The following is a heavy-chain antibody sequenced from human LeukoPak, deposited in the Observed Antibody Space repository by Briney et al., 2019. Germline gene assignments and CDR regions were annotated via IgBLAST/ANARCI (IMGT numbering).Heavy chain of an antibody. CDR2: ISGSGGST. V-gene: IGHV3-23*01. J-gene: IGHJ4*02. D-gene: IGHD3-10*01. Sequence: GGSLRLSCAASGFTFISYAMSWVRQAPGKGLEWVSAISGSGGSTYYADSVKGRFTISRDNSKNTLYLQMNSLRAEDTAVYYCAKDSLDYGSGSYPYYFDYWGQGTLVTVSS. CDR1: GFTFISYA. CDR3: AKDSLDYGSGSYPYYFDY.